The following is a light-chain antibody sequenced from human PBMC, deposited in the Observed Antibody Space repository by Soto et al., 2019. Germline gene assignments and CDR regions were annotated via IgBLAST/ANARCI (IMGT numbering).Light chain of an antibody. Sequence: EIVMTQSPATLSVSPGERATLSCRASQSVSSNLAWYQQKPGQAPRLLIYGASTTATGIPARFSGSGSGTEFTLTISSLQSEDFAVYYCLHYKDWPRWTFGQGTKV. CDR3: LHYKDWPRWT. CDR2: GAS. V-gene: IGKV3-15*01. CDR1: QSVSSN. J-gene: IGKJ1*01.